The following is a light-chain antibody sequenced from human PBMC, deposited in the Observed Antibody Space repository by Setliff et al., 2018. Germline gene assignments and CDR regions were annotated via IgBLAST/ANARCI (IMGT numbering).Light chain of an antibody. CDR3: QQRAGWPPLT. Sequence: EIVLTQSPATLSLSPGERATLSCRASQSVNSYLAWYQQKPGQPPRLLIYDASNRATGIPARFSGSGSGTDFTLTISNLEPEDFAIYYCQQRAGWPPLTVGGGTKVDIK. V-gene: IGKV3-11*01. J-gene: IGKJ4*01. CDR2: DAS. CDR1: QSVNSY.